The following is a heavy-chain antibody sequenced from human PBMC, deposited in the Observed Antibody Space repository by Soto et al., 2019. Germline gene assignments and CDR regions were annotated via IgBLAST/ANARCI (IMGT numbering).Heavy chain of an antibody. CDR1: GYSFNTYW. V-gene: IGHV5-51*01. CDR2: ISPGDSDT. Sequence: PGESLKISCKGSGYSFNTYWIGWVRQVPGKGLEWMGIISPGDSDTKYSQSFPGQVTMSVDKSISTAYLQWNSLRASDTAMYYCARHATYYDILSGYYFDYWGQGTLVTVSS. J-gene: IGHJ4*02. D-gene: IGHD3-9*01. CDR3: ARHATYYDILSGYYFDY.